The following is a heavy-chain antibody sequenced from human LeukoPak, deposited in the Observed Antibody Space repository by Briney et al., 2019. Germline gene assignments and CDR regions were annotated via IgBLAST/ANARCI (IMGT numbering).Heavy chain of an antibody. CDR1: GFTFSDYY. J-gene: IGHJ5*02. V-gene: IGHV3-11*01. CDR3: ARDYDYYDSSGYLDR. D-gene: IGHD3-22*01. CDR2: ISSSGSTI. Sequence: PGGSLRLSCAASGFTFSDYYMSWIRQAPGKGLEWVSYISSSGSTIYYADSVKGRFTISRDNAKNSLYLQMNSLRAEDTAVYYCARDYDYYDSSGYLDRWGQGTLVTVSS.